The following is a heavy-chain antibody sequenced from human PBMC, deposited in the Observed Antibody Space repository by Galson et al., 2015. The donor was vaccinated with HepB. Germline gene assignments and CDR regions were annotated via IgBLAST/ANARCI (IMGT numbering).Heavy chain of an antibody. CDR3: ARDDFWSGYISPSEYGMDV. V-gene: IGHV1-69*13. D-gene: IGHD3-3*01. CDR1: GGTFSSYA. J-gene: IGHJ6*02. Sequence: QSGAEVKKPGASVKVSCKASGGTFSSYAISWVRQAPGQGLEWMGGIIPIFGTANYAQKFQGRVTITADESTSTAYMELSSLRSEDTAVYYCARDDFWSGYISPSEYGMDVWGQGTTVTVSS. CDR2: IIPIFGTA.